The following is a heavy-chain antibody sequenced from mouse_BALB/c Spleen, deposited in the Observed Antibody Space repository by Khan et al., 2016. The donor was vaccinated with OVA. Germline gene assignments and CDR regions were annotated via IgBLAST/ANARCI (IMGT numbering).Heavy chain of an antibody. D-gene: IGHD1-3*01. Sequence: VQLKQSGTVLARPGASVKMSCKASGYSFTSYWMYWVKQRPGQGLEWIGGIYPGNSDTDYNQKFKGKAKLTAGTSASTAYMELSSLTNEASAVYYCTRGGYSSFAYWGQGTLVTVSA. CDR2: IYPGNSDT. CDR3: TRGGYSSFAY. CDR1: GYSFTSYW. V-gene: IGHV1-5*01. J-gene: IGHJ3*01.